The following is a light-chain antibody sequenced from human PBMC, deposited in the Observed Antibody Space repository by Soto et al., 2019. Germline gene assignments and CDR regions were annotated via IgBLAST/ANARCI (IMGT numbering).Light chain of an antibody. Sequence: QSALTQPASVSGSPGQSITISCSGTTSDVGGYNLVSWYQQHTATAPKLLIFEGTQRPSGVARRFSGSKSGNTASLTISGLHADDDADYYHSSYASSSSYVFGTGTKVTVL. J-gene: IGLJ1*01. V-gene: IGLV2-23*01. CDR3: SSYASSSSYV. CDR2: EGT. CDR1: TSDVGGYNL.